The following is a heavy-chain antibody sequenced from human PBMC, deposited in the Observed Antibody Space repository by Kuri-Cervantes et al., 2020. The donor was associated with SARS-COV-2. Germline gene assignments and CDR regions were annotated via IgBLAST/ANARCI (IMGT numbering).Heavy chain of an antibody. CDR1: GFTFSSYA. CDR2: ISWDGGST. V-gene: IGHV3-23*01. J-gene: IGHJ2*01. Sequence: GESLKISCAASGFTFSSYAMSWVRQAPGKGLEWVSLISWDGGSTYYADSVKGRFTISRDNSKNTLYLQMNSLRAEDTAVYYCARRTYWYFDLWGRGTLVTVSS. CDR3: ARRTYWYFDL.